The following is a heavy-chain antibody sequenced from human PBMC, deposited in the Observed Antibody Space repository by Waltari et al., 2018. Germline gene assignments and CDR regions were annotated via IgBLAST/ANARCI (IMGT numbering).Heavy chain of an antibody. CDR3: ASGVGFWSLNGYDMGYYFDY. J-gene: IGHJ4*02. CDR1: GDSIPLNSHY. CDR2: LYPTGHT. D-gene: IGHD5-12*01. V-gene: IGHV4-39*01. Sequence: QLQLKESGPGLVKPSETLSLTCVVSGDSIPLNSHYWGCVHQSPGKGREWIGCLYPTGHTYYRPSLKSRVSLSMDSSESQFSLKLSSVTATDTALYFCASGVGFWSLNGYDMGYYFDYWGQGALVSVSS.